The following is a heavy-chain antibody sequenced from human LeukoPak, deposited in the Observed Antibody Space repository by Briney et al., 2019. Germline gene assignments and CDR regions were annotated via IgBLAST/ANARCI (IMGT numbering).Heavy chain of an antibody. CDR2: ISGSGGST. CDR1: GFTFSSYA. J-gene: IGHJ4*02. Sequence: SGGSLRLSCAASGFTFSSYAMSWVRQAPGKGLEWVSAISGSGGSTYYADSVKGRFTISRDNSKNTLYLQMNSLRAEDTAVYYCARADWDTAMIDYWGQGTVVTVSS. CDR3: ARADWDTAMIDY. V-gene: IGHV3-23*01. D-gene: IGHD5-18*01.